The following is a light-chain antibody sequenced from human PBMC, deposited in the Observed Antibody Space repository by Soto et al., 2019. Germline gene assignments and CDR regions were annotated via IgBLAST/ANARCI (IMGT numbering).Light chain of an antibody. V-gene: IGLV2-14*01. Sequence: QSALTQPASVSGSPGQSITISCTGTSSDVGGYKFVSWYQQHPGKAPKLMIYEVSNRPSGVSSRFSGSKSGNTAYLTISGLQAEDEADYYCGSYTGSIYVFGPGTKVTV. CDR1: SSDVGGYKF. CDR2: EVS. J-gene: IGLJ1*01. CDR3: GSYTGSIYV.